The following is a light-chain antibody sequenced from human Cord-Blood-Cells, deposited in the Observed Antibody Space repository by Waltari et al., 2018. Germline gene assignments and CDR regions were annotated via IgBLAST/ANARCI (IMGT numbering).Light chain of an antibody. CDR2: GNS. Sequence: SVLTQPPSVSGAPGQRVTISCTGRRSNIGAGYDVHWSQQLPGTAPKLLIYGNSNRPSGVPDRFSGSKSGTSASLAITGLQAEDEADYYCQSYDSSLSVVFGGGTKLTVL. V-gene: IGLV1-40*01. CDR1: RSNIGAGYD. CDR3: QSYDSSLSVV. J-gene: IGLJ2*01.